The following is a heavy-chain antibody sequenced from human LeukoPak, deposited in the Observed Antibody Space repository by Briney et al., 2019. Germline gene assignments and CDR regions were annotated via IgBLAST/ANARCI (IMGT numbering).Heavy chain of an antibody. Sequence: PGGSLRLSCAASGFTFSSYDMHWVRQAPGKGLEWVADIKQDGSEKYYVDSVKGRFTISRQNAKKSLFLQMNSLRAEDTAVYYCARHRSGGSQDDAFDIWGQGTLVTVSS. V-gene: IGHV3-7*01. CDR1: GFTFSSYD. CDR3: ARHRSGGSQDDAFDI. D-gene: IGHD2-15*01. J-gene: IGHJ3*02. CDR2: IKQDGSEK.